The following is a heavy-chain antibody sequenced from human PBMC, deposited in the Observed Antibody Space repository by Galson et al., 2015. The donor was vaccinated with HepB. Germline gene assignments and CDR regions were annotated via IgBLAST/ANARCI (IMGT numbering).Heavy chain of an antibody. CDR2: INPNSGGT. V-gene: IGHV1-2*04. Sequence: SVKVFCKASGYTFTGYYMHWVRQAPGQGLEWMGWINPNSGGTNYAQKFQGWVTMTRDTSISTAYMELSRLRSDDTAVYYCARDRYGDYLGLDYWGQGTLVTVSS. CDR3: ARDRYGDYLGLDY. D-gene: IGHD4-17*01. CDR1: GYTFTGYY. J-gene: IGHJ4*02.